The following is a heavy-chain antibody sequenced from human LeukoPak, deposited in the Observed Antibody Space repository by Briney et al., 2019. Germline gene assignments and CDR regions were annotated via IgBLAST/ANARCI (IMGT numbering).Heavy chain of an antibody. CDR2: IRYDGSNK. J-gene: IGHJ6*03. Sequence: PGRSLRLSCAASGFTFSSYGMHWVRQAPGKVLEWVAFIRYDGSNKYYADSVKGRFTISRDNSKNTLYLQMNSLRAEDTAVYYCAKCRATTVTTPTNYYYYYYMDVWGKGTTVTISS. CDR1: GFTFSSYG. CDR3: AKCRATTVTTPTNYYYYYYMDV. V-gene: IGHV3-30*02. D-gene: IGHD4-17*01.